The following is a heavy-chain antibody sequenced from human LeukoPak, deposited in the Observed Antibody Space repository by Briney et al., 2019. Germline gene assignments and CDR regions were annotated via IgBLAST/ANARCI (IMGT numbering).Heavy chain of an antibody. D-gene: IGHD3-22*01. CDR3: ARVRAYYYDSSGYSRWFDP. V-gene: IGHV4-34*01. CDR1: GGSFSGYY. CDR2: INHSGST. Sequence: SETLSLTCAVYGGSFSGYYWSWIRQPPGKGLEWIGEINHSGSTNYNPSLKSRVTISVDTSKNQFSLKLSSVTAADTAVYYCARVRAYYYDSSGYSRWFDPWGQGTLVTVSS. J-gene: IGHJ5*02.